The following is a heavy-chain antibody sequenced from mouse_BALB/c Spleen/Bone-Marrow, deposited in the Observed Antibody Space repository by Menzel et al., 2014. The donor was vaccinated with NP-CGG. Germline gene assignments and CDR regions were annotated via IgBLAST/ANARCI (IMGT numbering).Heavy chain of an antibody. CDR2: INPSTGYT. V-gene: IGHV1-7*01. CDR3: TRRAYGGSYGFAY. Sequence: QVQLKHSGAELAKPGASVKMSCKASGYTFTNYWMHWVKQRPGQGLEWIGYINPSTGYTEYNQKFKDKATLTADKSSSTAYMQLSSLTSEDSSVFYCTRRAYGGSYGFAYWGQGTLVTVSA. D-gene: IGHD1-1*01. CDR1: GYTFTNYW. J-gene: IGHJ3*01.